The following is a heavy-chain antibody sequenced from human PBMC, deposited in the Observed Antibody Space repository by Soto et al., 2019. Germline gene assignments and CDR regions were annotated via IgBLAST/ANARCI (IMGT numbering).Heavy chain of an antibody. Sequence: GGSLRLSCAASGFTFDDYTMHWVRQAPGKGLEWVSAISGSGGSTYYADSVKGRFTISRDNSKNTLYLQMNSLRAEDTAVYYCAKARPALRFLEWLLFDYWGQGTLVTVSS. CDR1: GFTFDDYT. CDR3: AKARPALRFLEWLLFDY. V-gene: IGHV3-23*01. CDR2: ISGSGGST. D-gene: IGHD3-3*01. J-gene: IGHJ4*02.